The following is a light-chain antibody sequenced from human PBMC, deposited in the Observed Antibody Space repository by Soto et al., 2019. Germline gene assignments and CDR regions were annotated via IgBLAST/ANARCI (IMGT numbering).Light chain of an antibody. V-gene: IGKV3-20*01. CDR1: QSVSSSY. Sequence: EIVLTQSPGTLSLSPGERATLSCRASQSVSSSYLAWYQQKPGQAPRLLIYGASSRATGIPDRFSGSGSGTDFTLTISRPEPEDFAVYYCQQYGSSGTFGHGTKVDIK. CDR3: QQYGSSGT. J-gene: IGKJ1*01. CDR2: GAS.